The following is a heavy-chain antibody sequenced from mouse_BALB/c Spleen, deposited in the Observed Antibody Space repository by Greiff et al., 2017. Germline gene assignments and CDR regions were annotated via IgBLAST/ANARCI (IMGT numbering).Heavy chain of an antibody. V-gene: IGHV3-1*02. CDR2: IHYSGST. Sequence: DVKLQESGPDLVKPSQSLSLTCTVTGYSITSGYSWHWIRQFPGNKLEWMGYIHYSGSTNYNPSLRSRISITRDTSKNQFFLQLNSVTTEDTATYYCARAIPTVVVPLDYWGQGTTLPVS. CDR1: GYSITSGYS. J-gene: IGHJ2*01. CDR3: ARAIPTVVVPLDY. D-gene: IGHD1-1*01.